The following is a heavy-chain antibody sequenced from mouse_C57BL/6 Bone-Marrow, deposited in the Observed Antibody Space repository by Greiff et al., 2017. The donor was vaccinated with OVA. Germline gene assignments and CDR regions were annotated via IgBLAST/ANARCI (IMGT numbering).Heavy chain of an antibody. V-gene: IGHV1-54*01. J-gene: IGHJ3*01. D-gene: IGHD2-3*01. CDR3: ARGGMVSPFAY. CDR1: GYALTHYL. Sequence: QVQLQQSGAELVRPGTSVKVSCKASGYALTHYLVEWVKQRPGQGLEWIGVFNPGWGGTNYNEKFKGKATLTADKSSSTAYMQLSSLRSEDSAVYFCARGGMVSPFAYWGQGTLVTVSA. CDR2: FNPGWGGT.